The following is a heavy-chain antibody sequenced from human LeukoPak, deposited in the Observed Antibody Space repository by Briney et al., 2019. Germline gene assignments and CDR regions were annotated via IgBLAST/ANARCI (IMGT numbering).Heavy chain of an antibody. CDR2: ISAYNGNT. CDR1: GYTFTSYG. D-gene: IGHD3-22*01. Sequence: ASVKVSCKASGYTFTSYGISWVRQAPGQGLEWMGWISAYNGNTNYAQKLQGRVTMTTDTSTSTAYMELRSLRSDDTAVYYCARSETYYYDSSERGCVGFDYWGQGTLVTVSS. CDR3: ARSETYYYDSSERGCVGFDY. V-gene: IGHV1-18*01. J-gene: IGHJ4*02.